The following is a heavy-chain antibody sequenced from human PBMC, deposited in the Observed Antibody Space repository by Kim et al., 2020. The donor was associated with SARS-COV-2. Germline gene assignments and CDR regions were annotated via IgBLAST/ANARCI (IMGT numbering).Heavy chain of an antibody. CDR2: ISGSGGST. CDR1: GFTFSSYA. D-gene: IGHD3-22*01. CDR3: AKAPGYDSSEKPPLFDY. J-gene: IGHJ4*02. V-gene: IGHV3-23*01. Sequence: GGSLRLSCAASGFTFSSYAMSWVRQAPGKGLEWVSAISGSGGSTYYADSVKGRFTISRDNSKNTLYLQMNSLRAEDTAVYYCAKAPGYDSSEKPPLFDYWGQGTLVTVSS.